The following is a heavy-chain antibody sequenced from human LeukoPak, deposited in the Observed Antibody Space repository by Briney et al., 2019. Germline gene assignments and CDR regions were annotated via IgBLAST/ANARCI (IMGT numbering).Heavy chain of an antibody. D-gene: IGHD2-8*01. J-gene: IGHJ4*02. Sequence: TGRPLRLSCAASGFTFSSYAMHWVRQAPGKGLEWVAVISYDGSNKYYADSVKGRFTISRDNSKNTLYLQMNSLRAEDTAVYYCARDTISIVLIEDWGQGTLVTVSS. CDR2: ISYDGSNK. CDR3: ARDTISIVLIED. CDR1: GFTFSSYA. V-gene: IGHV3-30-3*01.